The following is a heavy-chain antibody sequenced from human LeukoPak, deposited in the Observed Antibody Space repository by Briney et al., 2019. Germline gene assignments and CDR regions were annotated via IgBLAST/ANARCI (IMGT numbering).Heavy chain of an antibody. Sequence: GGSLRLSCAASGFTFSSYWMHWVRQAPGKGLVWVSRINSDGSSTSYADSVKGRFTISRDNAKNTLYLQMNSLRAEDTAVYYCARASGWLQFFDYWGQGTLVTVSS. CDR1: GFTFSSYW. D-gene: IGHD5-24*01. V-gene: IGHV3-74*01. CDR3: ARASGWLQFFDY. CDR2: INSDGSST. J-gene: IGHJ4*02.